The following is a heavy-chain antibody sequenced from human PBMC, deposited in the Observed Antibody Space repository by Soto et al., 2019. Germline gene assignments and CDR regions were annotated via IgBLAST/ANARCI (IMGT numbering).Heavy chain of an antibody. D-gene: IGHD3-22*01. J-gene: IGHJ6*02. Sequence: ASLKVSCKSSGYTFTSYGISWVRQAPGQGLEWMGWISAYNGNTNYAQKLQGRVTMTTDTSTSTAYMELRSLRSDDTAVYYCARDLLGYSSGYHPPYYYYGMDVWGQGTTVTVSS. CDR1: GYTFTSYG. CDR2: ISAYNGNT. CDR3: ARDLLGYSSGYHPPYYYYGMDV. V-gene: IGHV1-18*01.